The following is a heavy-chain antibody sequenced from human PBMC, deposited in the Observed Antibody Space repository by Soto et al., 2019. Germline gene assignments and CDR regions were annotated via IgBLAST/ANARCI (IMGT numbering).Heavy chain of an antibody. V-gene: IGHV4-31*03. CDR2: IYYSGST. Sequence: PSETVSLTCTVSGGSISSGGYHWSWIRQHPGKGLEWIGYIYYSGSTYYNPSLKSRVTISVDTSKNQFSLKLSSVTAADTALYYCAVVPAVTGYYFDYWGQGTLVTVSS. D-gene: IGHD2-2*01. CDR1: GGSISSGGYH. J-gene: IGHJ4*02. CDR3: AVVPAVTGYYFDY.